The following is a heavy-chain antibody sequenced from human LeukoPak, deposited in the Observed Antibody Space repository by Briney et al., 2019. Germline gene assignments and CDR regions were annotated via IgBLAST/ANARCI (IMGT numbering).Heavy chain of an antibody. D-gene: IGHD6-13*01. CDR1: GGSFSGYH. CDR2: INHSGST. V-gene: IGHV4-34*01. Sequence: SETLSLTCAVYGGSFSGYHWSWIRQPPGKGLEWIGEINHSGSTNYNPSLKSRVTISVDKSKNQFSLKLSSVTAADTAVYYCARDGGMGIAATGVDYWGQGTLVTVSS. CDR3: ARDGGMGIAATGVDY. J-gene: IGHJ4*02.